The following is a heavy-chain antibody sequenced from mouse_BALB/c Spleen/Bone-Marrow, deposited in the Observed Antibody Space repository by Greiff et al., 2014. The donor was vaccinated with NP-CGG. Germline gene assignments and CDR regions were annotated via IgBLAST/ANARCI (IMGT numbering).Heavy chain of an antibody. V-gene: IGHV1-87*01. CDR3: ARSNYPYAMDY. Sequence: VQLQQSGAELARPGTSVKLSCKTSGYTFTNYWMQWIKQRPGQGLEWIGTIYPGDGDTRYTQKFKGKATLTADKSSSTAYMQPSSLASEDSAVYYCARSNYPYAMDYWGQGTSVTVSS. J-gene: IGHJ4*01. D-gene: IGHD2-5*01. CDR1: GYTFTNYW. CDR2: IYPGDGDT.